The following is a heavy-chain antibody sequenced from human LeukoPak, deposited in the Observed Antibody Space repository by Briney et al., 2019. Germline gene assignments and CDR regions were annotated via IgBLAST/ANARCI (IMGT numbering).Heavy chain of an antibody. CDR2: INGDGSPI. CDR1: GFTFSSHG. J-gene: IGHJ4*01. CDR3: ARDALGGRTKFDS. Sequence: GGSLRLSCVASGFTFSSHGMHWVGQVPGKGLMWVSRINGDGSPIHYGDSVKGRFTISRDNAKNTLYLQMTSLRGDDTATYFCARDALGGRTKFDSWGHGSLVTVSS. D-gene: IGHD3-16*01. V-gene: IGHV3-74*01.